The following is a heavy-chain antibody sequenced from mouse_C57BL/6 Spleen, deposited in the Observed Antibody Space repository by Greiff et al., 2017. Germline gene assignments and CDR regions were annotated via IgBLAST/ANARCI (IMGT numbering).Heavy chain of an antibody. Sequence: DVMLVESGEGLVKPGGSLKLSCAASGFTFSSYAMSWVRQTPEKRLEWVAYISSGGDYIYYAATVKGRFTISRDNARNTLYLQMSSLKSEDTAMYYCTRGFPITSVVPYSMDYWGQGTSVTVSS. CDR3: TRGFPITSVVPYSMDY. CDR2: ISSGGDYI. J-gene: IGHJ4*01. CDR1: GFTFSSYA. V-gene: IGHV5-9-1*02. D-gene: IGHD1-1*01.